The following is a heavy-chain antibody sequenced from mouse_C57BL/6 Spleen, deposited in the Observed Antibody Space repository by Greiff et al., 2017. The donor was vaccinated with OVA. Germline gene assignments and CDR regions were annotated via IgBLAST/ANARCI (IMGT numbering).Heavy chain of an antibody. V-gene: IGHV3-6*01. Sequence: VQLKESGPGLVKPSQSLSLTCSVTGYSITSGYYWNWIRQFPGNKLEWMGYISYNGSTNYNPSLNNHISITRDTSKNQFFLKLNSVTTEDTATYYCARQDYGSSPDYWGQGTTLTVSS. CDR3: ARQDYGSSPDY. J-gene: IGHJ2*01. CDR1: GYSITSGYY. CDR2: ISYNGST. D-gene: IGHD1-1*01.